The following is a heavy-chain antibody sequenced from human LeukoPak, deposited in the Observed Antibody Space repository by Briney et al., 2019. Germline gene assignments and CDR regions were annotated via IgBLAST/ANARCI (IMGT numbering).Heavy chain of an antibody. CDR3: AKRSVAVAGTFDY. D-gene: IGHD6-19*01. CDR2: ISVSGGST. J-gene: IGHJ4*02. Sequence: PGGSLRLSCAASGFTFSSYAMSGVRQAPGKGLEWVSAISVSGGSTYYADSVKGRFTISRDNSKNTLYLQMNSLRAEDTAVYYCAKRSVAVAGTFDYWGQGTLVTVSS. CDR1: GFTFSSYA. V-gene: IGHV3-23*01.